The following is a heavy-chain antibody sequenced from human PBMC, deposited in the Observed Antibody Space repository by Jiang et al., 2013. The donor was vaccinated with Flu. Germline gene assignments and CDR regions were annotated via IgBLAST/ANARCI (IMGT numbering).Heavy chain of an antibody. CDR2: INADNGNT. V-gene: IGHV1-3*01. CDR3: ARGDALD. J-gene: IGHJ3*02. CDR1: GYIFTTYA. Sequence: GAEVKKPGASVKVSCKASGYIFTTYAIHWVRQAPGQRLEWMGWINADNGNTENSQRFQGRVTITRDTSASPAYMELSSLGSEDTSVYYCARGDALD.